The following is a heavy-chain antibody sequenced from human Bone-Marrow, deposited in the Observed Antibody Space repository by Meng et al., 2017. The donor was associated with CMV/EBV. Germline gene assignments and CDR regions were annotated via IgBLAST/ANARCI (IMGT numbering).Heavy chain of an antibody. CDR2: IIPTFGTA. J-gene: IGHJ6*02. CDR1: GGTFSSYA. V-gene: IGHV1-69*06. CDR3: ARDRGDPLGDGMDV. Sequence: SGGTFSSYAISWVRQAPGQGLEWMGGIIPTFGTANYAQKFQGRVTITADKSTSTAYMELSSLRSEDTAVYYCARDRGDPLGDGMDVWGQGTTVTVSS. D-gene: IGHD3-10*01.